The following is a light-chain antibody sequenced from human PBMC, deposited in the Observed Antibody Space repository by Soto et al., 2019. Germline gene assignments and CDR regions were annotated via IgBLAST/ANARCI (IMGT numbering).Light chain of an antibody. Sequence: EIVLTQSPGTLSLSPGERATLSCRASQSVSSSYLAWYQQKPGQAPRLLIYGASSRATGIPDRFSGSGSGTDLTLTISRLEPEDFAVYYCQQYGSSPPSTFGQGTRLEIK. CDR3: QQYGSSPPST. V-gene: IGKV3-20*01. J-gene: IGKJ5*01. CDR2: GAS. CDR1: QSVSSSY.